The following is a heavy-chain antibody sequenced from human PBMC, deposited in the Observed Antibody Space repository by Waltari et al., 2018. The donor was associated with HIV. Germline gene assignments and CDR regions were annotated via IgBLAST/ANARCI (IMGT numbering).Heavy chain of an antibody. D-gene: IGHD3-16*01. CDR1: GGSISRRNYY. CDR2: IYFRGST. Sequence: QLHLQQSGPGLVNPSETLSLSCTVSGGSISRRNYYWGWIRQPPGMGLEWIGSIYFRGSTYYNPSLKSRVTVSVDTSRNQFSLKLYSVTAADTAVYYCTSGGVGSAEDFYYGMDVWGQGTTVTVSS. CDR3: TSGGVGSAEDFYYGMDV. V-gene: IGHV4-39*01. J-gene: IGHJ6*02.